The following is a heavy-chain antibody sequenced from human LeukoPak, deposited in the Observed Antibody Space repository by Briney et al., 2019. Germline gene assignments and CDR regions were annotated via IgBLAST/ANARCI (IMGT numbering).Heavy chain of an antibody. CDR2: GHYSGNT. Sequence: SETLSLTCTVSGGSINSYYWSWIRQPPGKGLEWIGYGHYSGNTNYNPSLKSRVTISVDTSKNQFSLKLSSVTAADTAVYYCATRNYGGNSEYFDFWAREPWSPSPQ. D-gene: IGHD4-23*01. J-gene: IGHJ4*02. CDR3: ATRNYGGNSEYFDF. CDR1: GGSINSYY. V-gene: IGHV4-59*12.